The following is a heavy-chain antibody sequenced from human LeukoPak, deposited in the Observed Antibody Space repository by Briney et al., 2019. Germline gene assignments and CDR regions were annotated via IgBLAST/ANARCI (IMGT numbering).Heavy chain of an antibody. D-gene: IGHD6-19*01. Sequence: AGGSLRLSCAASGFAFSSYSMNWVRRAPGKGLEWVSSISSESTHILYAEPVKGRFTISRDNAENLLYLQMNSLRAEDTAVYYCARFETVAAKPFEYWGQGTLVTVSS. J-gene: IGHJ4*02. CDR1: GFAFSSYS. CDR3: ARFETVAAKPFEY. V-gene: IGHV3-21*06. CDR2: ISSESTHI.